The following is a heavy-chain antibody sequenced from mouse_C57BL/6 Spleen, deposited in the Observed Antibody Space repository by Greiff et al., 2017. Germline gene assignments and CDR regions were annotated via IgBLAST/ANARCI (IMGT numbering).Heavy chain of an antibody. CDR2: IDPSDSYT. V-gene: IGHV1-69*01. J-gene: IGHJ1*03. CDR3: ARGYYGSRYFDV. Sequence: QVQLKQSGAELVMPGASVKLSCKASGYTFTSYWMHWVKQRPGQGLEWIGEIDPSDSYTNYNQKFKGKSTLTVDKSSSTAYMQLSSLTSEDSAVYYCARGYYGSRYFDVWGTGTTVTVSS. D-gene: IGHD1-1*01. CDR1: GYTFTSYW.